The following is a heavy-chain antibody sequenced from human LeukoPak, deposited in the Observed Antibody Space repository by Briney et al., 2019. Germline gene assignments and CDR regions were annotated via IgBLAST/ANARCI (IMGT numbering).Heavy chain of an antibody. Sequence: GGSLRLSCAASGFTFSSYAMSWVRQAPGKGLEWVTAISGSGGSTYYADSVKGRFTISRDNSKNTLYLQMNSLRAEDTAVYYCAKHSLMVRGGIDYWGQGTLVTVSS. D-gene: IGHD3-10*01. CDR2: ISGSGGST. CDR3: AKHSLMVRGGIDY. CDR1: GFTFSSYA. J-gene: IGHJ4*02. V-gene: IGHV3-23*01.